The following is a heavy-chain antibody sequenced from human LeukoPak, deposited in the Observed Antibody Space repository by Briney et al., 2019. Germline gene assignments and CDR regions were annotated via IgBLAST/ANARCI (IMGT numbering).Heavy chain of an antibody. CDR2: ISSSSGDI. CDR1: GFIFSSYA. V-gene: IGHV3-21*01. D-gene: IGHD4-23*01. CDR3: VRDYGGSSGAFDL. J-gene: IGHJ3*01. Sequence: GESLRLSCRASGFIFSSYALNWVRRAPGQGLEWVSSISSSSGDIYYTDSVKGRFTISRDNARKSLYLQMNGLRVEDTAVYYCVRDYGGSSGAFDLWGQGTMVTVSS.